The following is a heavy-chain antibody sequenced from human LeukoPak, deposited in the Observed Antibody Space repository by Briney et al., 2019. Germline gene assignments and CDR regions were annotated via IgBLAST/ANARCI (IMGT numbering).Heavy chain of an antibody. J-gene: IGHJ4*02. D-gene: IGHD6-19*01. CDR3: ARRSSGWYEWCFHY. CDR2: IKQDGSEK. V-gene: IGHV3-7*01. CDR1: GGTFSSYW. Sequence: GGSLRLSCAASGGTFSSYWMSWVRQAPGKGLEWVADIKQDGSEKYYVDSVKGRFTISRDNAKNSLYLQTNSLRAEDTAVYYCARRSSGWYEWCFHYWGQGTLVTVSS.